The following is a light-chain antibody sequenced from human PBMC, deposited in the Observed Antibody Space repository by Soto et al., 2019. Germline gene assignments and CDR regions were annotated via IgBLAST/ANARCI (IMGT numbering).Light chain of an antibody. CDR1: QSVSSN. CDR3: QQHISWPLT. Sequence: EIVLTQSPGTLSLSPGEKAILSCRASQSVSSNLAWYQQKPGQAPRLLIYGASTRATGFPARFSGSGSGTEFTLTISSLQSEDFAVYYCQQHISWPLTFGGGTKVDIK. J-gene: IGKJ4*01. V-gene: IGKV3-15*01. CDR2: GAS.